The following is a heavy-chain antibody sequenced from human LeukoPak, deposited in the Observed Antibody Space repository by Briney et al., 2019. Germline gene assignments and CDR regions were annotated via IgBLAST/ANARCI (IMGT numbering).Heavy chain of an antibody. CDR3: ARVPGVVPYYYYYMDV. Sequence: SGGSLRLSCAVSGITLSNYGMSWVRQAPGKGLEWVAGISDSGGRTNYADSVKGRFTISRDNAKNSLYLQMNSLRAEDTAVYYCARVPGVVPYYYYYMDVWGKGTTVTVSS. D-gene: IGHD3-3*01. V-gene: IGHV3-23*01. CDR2: ISDSGGRT. CDR1: GITLSNYG. J-gene: IGHJ6*03.